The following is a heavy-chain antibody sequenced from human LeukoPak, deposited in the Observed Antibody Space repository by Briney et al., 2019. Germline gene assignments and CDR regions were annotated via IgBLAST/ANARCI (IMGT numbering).Heavy chain of an antibody. CDR3: ARDRPQYRGTEWGGDAFDI. CDR1: GGSISSYY. D-gene: IGHD1-26*01. CDR2: IYYSGST. Sequence: PSETLSLTCTVSGGSISSYYWSWIRQPPGKGLEWIGYIYYSGSTNYNPSLKSRVTISVDTSKNQFSLKLSSVTAADTAVYYCARDRPQYRGTEWGGDAFDIWGQGTMVTVSS. V-gene: IGHV4-59*01. J-gene: IGHJ3*02.